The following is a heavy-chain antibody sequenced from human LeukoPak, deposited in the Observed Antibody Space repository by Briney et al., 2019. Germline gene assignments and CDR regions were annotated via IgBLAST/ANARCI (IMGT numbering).Heavy chain of an antibody. Sequence: QPGGSLRLSCAASGFTVSSIYMSWVRQAPGKGLEWVSLMYRGGSAYYAYPVKGRFTISRDNSKNTLYLQMNSLRAEDTAVYYCATGGRYCGSTSCYDYWGQGTLVTVSS. V-gene: IGHV3-66*01. CDR1: GFTVSSIY. CDR2: MYRGGSA. CDR3: ATGGRYCGSTSCYDY. D-gene: IGHD2-2*01. J-gene: IGHJ4*02.